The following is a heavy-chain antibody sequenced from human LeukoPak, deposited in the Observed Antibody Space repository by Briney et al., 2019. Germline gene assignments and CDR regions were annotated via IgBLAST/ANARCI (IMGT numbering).Heavy chain of an antibody. CDR2: INHSGST. CDR1: GASINIRYHY. J-gene: IGHJ5*02. D-gene: IGHD2-15*01. V-gene: IGHV4-39*01. Sequence: SETLSLTCTVSGASINIRYHYWGWIRQSPGKGLEWIGEINHSGSTNYNPSLKSRVTISVDTSKNQFSLKLSSVTAADTAVYYCARQVPGRDIASGRDDNWFDPWGQGTLVTVSS. CDR3: ARQVPGRDIASGRDDNWFDP.